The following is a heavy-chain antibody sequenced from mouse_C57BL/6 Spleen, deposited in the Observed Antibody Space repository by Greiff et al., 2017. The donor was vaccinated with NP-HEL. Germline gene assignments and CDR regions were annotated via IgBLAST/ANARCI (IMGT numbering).Heavy chain of an antibody. CDR3: AREGGYDGYFLFAY. Sequence: QVQLQQSGAELVKPGASVKISCKASGYAFSSYWMNWVKQRPGKGLEWIGQIYPGDGDTNYNGKFKGKATLTADKSSSTAYMQLSSLTSEDSAVYFCAREGGYDGYFLFAYWGQGTLVTVSA. D-gene: IGHD2-3*01. CDR2: IYPGDGDT. CDR1: GYAFSSYW. V-gene: IGHV1-80*01. J-gene: IGHJ3*01.